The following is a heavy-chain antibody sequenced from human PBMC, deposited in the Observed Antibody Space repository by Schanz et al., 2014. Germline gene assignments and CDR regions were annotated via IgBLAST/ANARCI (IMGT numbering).Heavy chain of an antibody. D-gene: IGHD3-10*01. CDR1: GFSLDIFA. Sequence: EVHLLESGGGLVEPGGSLRLSCATSGFSLDIFAVSWVRQAPGKGLEWVSYVSRSTPDIYYADSVRGRFTMSRDNSKNTVHLQMSSLRVEDTAVYYCAKGRFGELSAFDIWGQGTMVTVSS. CDR3: AKGRFGELSAFDI. CDR2: VSRSTPDI. J-gene: IGHJ3*02. V-gene: IGHV3-23*01.